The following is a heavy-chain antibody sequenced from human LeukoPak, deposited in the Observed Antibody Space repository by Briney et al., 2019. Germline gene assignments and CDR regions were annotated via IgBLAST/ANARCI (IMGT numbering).Heavy chain of an antibody. CDR2: ISSSGSTI. J-gene: IGHJ4*02. CDR1: GFTFSIYE. CDR3: ASRDGYKYLPRDY. Sequence: GGSLRLSCAPSGFTFSIYEMNWVRRAQGEGLEWVSYISSSGSTIYYANSVKVRFTISRDNAKNSLYLQMNSLRAEDTAVYFCASRDGYKYLPRDYWGQGTLVTVSS. V-gene: IGHV3-48*03. D-gene: IGHD5-24*01.